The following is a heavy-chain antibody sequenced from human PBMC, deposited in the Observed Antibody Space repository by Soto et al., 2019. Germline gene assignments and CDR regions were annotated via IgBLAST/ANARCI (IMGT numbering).Heavy chain of an antibody. D-gene: IGHD5-18*01. CDR2: FIAMLGTP. CDR3: ARGAMANYDY. Sequence: SVKVSCKASGGTFGSQGIAWVRQAPGQGLEWMGGFIAMLGTPTYAKKVQGRATISADESLTSSYLELRSLRSGDTGVYFCARGAMANYDYWGQGTVVTVSS. V-gene: IGHV1-69*13. CDR1: GGTFGSQG. J-gene: IGHJ4*02.